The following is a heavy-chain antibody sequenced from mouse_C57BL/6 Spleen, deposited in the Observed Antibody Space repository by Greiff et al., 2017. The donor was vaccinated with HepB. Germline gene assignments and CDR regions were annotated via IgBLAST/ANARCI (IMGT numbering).Heavy chain of an antibody. CDR2: IWWDDDK. CDR1: GFSLSTFGMG. J-gene: IGHJ1*03. Sequence: QVTLKVSGPGILQPSQTLSLTCSFSGFSLSTFGMGVGWIRQPSGKGLKWLAHIWWDDDKYYNPALKSRLTISKDTSKNQVFLKIANVDTADTVTYYCARIAAYYSKNWYFDVWGTGTTVTVSS. V-gene: IGHV8-8*01. D-gene: IGHD2-5*01. CDR3: ARIAAYYSKNWYFDV.